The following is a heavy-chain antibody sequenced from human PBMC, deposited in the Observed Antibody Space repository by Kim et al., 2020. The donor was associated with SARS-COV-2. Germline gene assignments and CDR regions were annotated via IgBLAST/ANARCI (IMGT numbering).Heavy chain of an antibody. CDR3: AKDLGRRLERRWDYYYYGMDV. CDR1: GFTFSSYG. V-gene: IGHV3-30*18. J-gene: IGHJ6*02. CDR2: ISYDGSNK. D-gene: IGHD1-1*01. Sequence: GGSLRLSCAASGFTFSSYGMHWVRQAPGKGLEWVAVISYDGSNKYYADSVKGRFTISRDNSKNTLYLQMNSLRAEDTAVYYCAKDLGRRLERRWDYYYYGMDVWGQGTTVTVSS.